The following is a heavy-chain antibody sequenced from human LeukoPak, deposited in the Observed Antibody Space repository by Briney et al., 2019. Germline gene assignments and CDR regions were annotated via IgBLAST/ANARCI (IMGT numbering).Heavy chain of an antibody. V-gene: IGHV1-2*02. D-gene: IGHD6-13*01. J-gene: IGHJ5*02. CDR3: ARAPPYSRSWGAGGNWFDP. Sequence: GASVKVSCKASGYTFTGYYMHWVRQAPGQGLEWMGWINPNSGGTNYAQKFQGRVTMTRDTSISPAYMELSRLRSDDTAVYYCARAPPYSRSWGAGGNWFDPWGQGTLVTVSS. CDR2: INPNSGGT. CDR1: GYTFTGYY.